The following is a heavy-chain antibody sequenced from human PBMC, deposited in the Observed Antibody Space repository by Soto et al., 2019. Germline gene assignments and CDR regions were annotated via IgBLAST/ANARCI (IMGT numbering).Heavy chain of an antibody. Sequence: QVQLVQSGAEVKKPGSSVKVSCKASGGTFSSYAISWVRQAPGQGLEWMGGIIPIFGTANYAQKFQGRVTITPDESTSTAYMELSSLISGDTAVHYCARHSRVAYNSPCAYWGKGPQVTVSS. CDR1: GGTFSSYA. V-gene: IGHV1-69*01. CDR2: IIPIFGTA. J-gene: IGHJ4*02. CDR3: ARHSRVAYNSPCAY. D-gene: IGHD1-1*01.